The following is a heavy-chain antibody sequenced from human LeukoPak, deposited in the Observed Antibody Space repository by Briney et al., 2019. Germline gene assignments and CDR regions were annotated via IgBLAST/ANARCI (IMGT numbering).Heavy chain of an antibody. CDR1: GYSFTSFW. D-gene: IGHD3-10*01. J-gene: IGHJ4*02. V-gene: IGHV5-51*01. CDR2: IYPGDSDT. Sequence: GESLKISCKGSGYSFTSFWIGWVRQMPGKGLEWLGIIYPGDSDTRYSPSFQGQVTISADKSINTAYLQWSSLKASDTAMYYCARLMVRGVIISYFDYWGQGTLVTVSS. CDR3: ARLMVRGVIISYFDY.